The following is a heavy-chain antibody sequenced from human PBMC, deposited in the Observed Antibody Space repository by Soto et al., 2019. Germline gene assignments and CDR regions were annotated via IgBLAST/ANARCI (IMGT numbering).Heavy chain of an antibody. D-gene: IGHD1-26*01. J-gene: IGHJ4*02. V-gene: IGHV4-39*01. CDR1: GGSISNSNYY. CDR3: ARLLVVGSTPFDY. Sequence: QLQMQESGPGLVKPSETLSLTCTVSGGSISNSNYYWGWIRQPPGKGLEWIGTIYYSGSTYYNPSLKSRVTISVDTSRKELSLKLISVTAADTAVYYCARLLVVGSTPFDYWGQGTLVTVSS. CDR2: IYYSGST.